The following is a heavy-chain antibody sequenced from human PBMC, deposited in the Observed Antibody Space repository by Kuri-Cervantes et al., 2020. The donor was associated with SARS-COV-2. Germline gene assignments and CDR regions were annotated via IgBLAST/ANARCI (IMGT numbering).Heavy chain of an antibody. CDR1: GFTFSSYA. J-gene: IGHJ4*02. CDR2: ISYDGINK. D-gene: IGHD6-25*01. V-gene: IGHV3-30-3*01. CDR3: ARDRQRDFDQ. Sequence: GGSLRPSCAASGFTFSSYAMHWVRQAPGKGLEWVAVISYDGINKFYAVSVRGRFTISRDNSKNTLYLQMNSLRPEDTAVYYCARDRQRDFDQWGQGTLVTVSS.